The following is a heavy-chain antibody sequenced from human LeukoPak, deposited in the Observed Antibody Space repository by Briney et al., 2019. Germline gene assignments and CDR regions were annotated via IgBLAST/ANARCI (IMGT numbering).Heavy chain of an antibody. CDR2: ISPSGDIT. CDR1: GFHFSTHG. J-gene: IGHJ4*02. Sequence: PGGSLRLPCAASGFHFSTHGMNWVRQAPGKGLEWVSGISPSGDITYYADSVMGRFTISRDNAKNSLYLQMNSLRAEDTAVYYCARDLEEYCSGGSCSLFDYWGQGTLVTVSS. CDR3: ARDLEEYCSGGSCSLFDY. V-gene: IGHV3-23*01. D-gene: IGHD2-15*01.